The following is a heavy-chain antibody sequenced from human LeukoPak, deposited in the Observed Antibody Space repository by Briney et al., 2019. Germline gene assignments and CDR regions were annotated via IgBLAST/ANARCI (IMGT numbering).Heavy chain of an antibody. CDR2: IYADGST. D-gene: IGHD6-13*01. J-gene: IGHJ4*02. V-gene: IGHV3-53*01. CDR3: ARLEKQQRGFYFDY. Sequence: GGSLRLSCAASGFTVSSDYVSWVRQAPGKGLEWVSVIYADGSTYYADSVKGRFTISRDNSRNTVYLQVNTLRAEDTALYYCARLEKQQRGFYFDYWGQGTLVTVSS. CDR1: GFTVSSDY.